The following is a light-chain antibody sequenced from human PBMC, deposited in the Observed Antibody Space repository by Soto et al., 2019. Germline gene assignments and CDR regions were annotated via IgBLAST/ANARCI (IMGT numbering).Light chain of an antibody. V-gene: IGKV1-5*01. CDR2: DAS. CDR3: QQYNTYVGT. CDR1: QGISSR. J-gene: IGKJ1*01. Sequence: DIQMTQSPDTLSASVGDRVTITCRASQGISSRLAWYQQKPGKAPKLLIHDASTLESGVPARFSGSGSGTEFTLTISSLQPDDFATSCCQQYNTYVGTFGPGTKVEIK.